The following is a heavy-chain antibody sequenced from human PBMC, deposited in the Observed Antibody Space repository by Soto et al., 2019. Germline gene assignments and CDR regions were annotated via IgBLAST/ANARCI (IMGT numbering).Heavy chain of an antibody. CDR3: ARDEAQDYYYGMDV. J-gene: IGHJ6*02. Sequence: QVQLQESGPGLVKPSGTLSLTCAVSGASISSSNWWSWVRQPPGKGLEWIGEIYHSGSTNYNPSLKSRVTXXVXKXXSQFSLKLRSVTAADTAVYYCARDEAQDYYYGMDVWGQGTTVTVS. CDR2: IYHSGST. CDR1: GASISSSNW. V-gene: IGHV4-4*02.